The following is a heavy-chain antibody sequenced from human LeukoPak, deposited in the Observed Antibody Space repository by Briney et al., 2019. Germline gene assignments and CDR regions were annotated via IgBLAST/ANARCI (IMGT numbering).Heavy chain of an antibody. D-gene: IGHD4-17*01. CDR2: ISSSSSNT. V-gene: IGHV3-21*01. CDR3: VYGDNRGY. CDR1: GFTFNSST. J-gene: IGHJ4*02. Sequence: PGGSLRPSCAASGFTFNSSTMNWVRQAPGQGLEWVSSISSSSSNTHYADSVKGRFTISRDNAKNSLYLQMNSLRDEDTAVYYCVYGDNRGYWGQGTLVTVSS.